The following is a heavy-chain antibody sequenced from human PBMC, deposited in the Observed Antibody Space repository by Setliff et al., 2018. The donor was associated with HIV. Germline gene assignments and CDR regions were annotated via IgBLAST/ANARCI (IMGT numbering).Heavy chain of an antibody. J-gene: IGHJ5*02. CDR3: ASSAFCGGDCFYWFDL. CDR2: IIPMLDIA. CDR1: GGTFNSYA. D-gene: IGHD2-21*02. Sequence: SVKVSCKASGGTFNSYAISWMRQAPGQGLEWMGGIIPMLDIANYAQKFQGRITITADKSTSTAYMELDSLRSIDTAVYYCASSAFCGGDCFYWFDLWGQGSPVTVSS. V-gene: IGHV1-69*10.